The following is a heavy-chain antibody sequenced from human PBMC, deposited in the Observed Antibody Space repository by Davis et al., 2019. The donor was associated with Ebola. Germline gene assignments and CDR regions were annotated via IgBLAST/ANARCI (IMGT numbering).Heavy chain of an antibody. Sequence: PAGSLRLSCAASGFTSTTYCLNLVSQAPGKGLEWVSSISSSSSYIYYADSVKGRFTVSRDNANNSLYLQMNSLRDEETAVYYCARDRMTVAGTLFDYWGQGTLVTASS. CDR2: ISSSSSYI. CDR1: GFTSTTYC. J-gene: IGHJ4*02. CDR3: ARDRMTVAGTLFDY. D-gene: IGHD6-19*01. V-gene: IGHV3-21*01.